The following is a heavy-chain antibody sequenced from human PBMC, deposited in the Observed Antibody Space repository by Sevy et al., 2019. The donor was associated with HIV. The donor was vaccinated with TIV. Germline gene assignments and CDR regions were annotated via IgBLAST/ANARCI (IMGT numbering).Heavy chain of an antibody. CDR2: ITPVLGTT. CDR3: ARWSISIDY. CDR1: GGTFSSYI. V-gene: IGHV1-69*13. J-gene: IGHJ4*02. Sequence: ASVKVSCKASGGTFSSYIVSWVRQAPGQVLEWMGGITPVLGTTNYAHTFQGRVTITADESTSTVYMEMSRLKSEDTAVYYCARWSISIDYWGQGTLVTVSS.